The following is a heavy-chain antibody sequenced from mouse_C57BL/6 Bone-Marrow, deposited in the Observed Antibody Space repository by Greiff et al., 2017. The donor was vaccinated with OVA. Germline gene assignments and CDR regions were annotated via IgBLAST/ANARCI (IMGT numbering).Heavy chain of an antibody. Sequence: EVKLMESGAGLVKPGGSLKLSCAASGFTFSSYAMSWVRQTPEKRLEWVAYISSGGDYIYYADTVKGRFTISRDNARNTLYLQMSSLKSEDTAMYYCTRDLFDYDEGFDYWGQGTTLTVSS. CDR1: GFTFSSYA. CDR3: TRDLFDYDEGFDY. CDR2: ISSGGDYI. D-gene: IGHD2-4*01. V-gene: IGHV5-9-1*02. J-gene: IGHJ2*01.